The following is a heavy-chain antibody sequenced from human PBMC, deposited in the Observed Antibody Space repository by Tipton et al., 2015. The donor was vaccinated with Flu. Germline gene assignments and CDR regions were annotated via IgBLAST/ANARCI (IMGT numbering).Heavy chain of an antibody. CDR3: ARVHYYYDSSGYYNFDY. CDR2: ISSSGSTI. CDR1: GFTFSDYC. Sequence: SLRLSCAASGFTFSDYCMSWIRQAPGKGLEWVSHISSSGSTIYYADSVKGRFTISRDNAKNSLYLQMNSLRAEDTAVYYCARVHYYYDSSGYYNFDYWGQGTLVTVSS. J-gene: IGHJ4*02. V-gene: IGHV3-11*01. D-gene: IGHD3-22*01.